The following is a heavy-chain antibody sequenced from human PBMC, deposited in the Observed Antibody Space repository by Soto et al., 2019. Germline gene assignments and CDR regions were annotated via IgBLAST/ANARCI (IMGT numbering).Heavy chain of an antibody. CDR2: IYPGDSDT. Sequence: VESLKISCKGSGDSFSSHWITWVRQMPGKGLEWMGIIYPGDSDTRYSPSFQGQVTISADKSISTAYLQWSSLKASDTAMYYCARHLTDYYDSSGYYDYWGQGTLVTVSS. CDR3: ARHLTDYYDSSGYYDY. J-gene: IGHJ4*02. V-gene: IGHV5-51*01. D-gene: IGHD3-22*01. CDR1: GDSFSSHW.